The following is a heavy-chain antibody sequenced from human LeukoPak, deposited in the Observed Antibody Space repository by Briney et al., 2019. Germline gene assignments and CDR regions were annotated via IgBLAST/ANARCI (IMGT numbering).Heavy chain of an antibody. D-gene: IGHD3-3*01. CDR3: AKVATFGVVEYYFDY. J-gene: IGHJ4*02. CDR2: MHTSGGT. V-gene: IGHV4-61*02. Sequence: PSETLSLTCTVSGDSLSSGSYYWSWIRQPAGKGLEWIGRMHTSGGTDYNPSLKSRVTISVDTSKKQFSLKLSSVTAADTAVYYCAKVATFGVVEYYFDYWGQGTLVTVSS. CDR1: GDSLSSGSYY.